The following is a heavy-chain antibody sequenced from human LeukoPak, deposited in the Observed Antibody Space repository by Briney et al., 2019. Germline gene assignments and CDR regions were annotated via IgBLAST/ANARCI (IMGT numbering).Heavy chain of an antibody. V-gene: IGHV4-59*08. D-gene: IGHD1-26*01. CDR3: VRHRAGGAFDI. CDR1: GGSISSYY. Sequence: SETLSLTFTVSGGSISSYYWSWIRQPPGKGLEWIGYIYYSGSTNYNPSLKSRVTISVDTSKNQFSLNLSSVTAADTAVYYCVRHRAGGAFDIWGQGTMVTVSS. J-gene: IGHJ3*02. CDR2: IYYSGST.